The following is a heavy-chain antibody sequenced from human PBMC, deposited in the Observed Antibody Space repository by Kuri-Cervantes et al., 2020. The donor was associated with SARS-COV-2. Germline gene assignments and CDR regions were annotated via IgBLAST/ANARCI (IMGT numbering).Heavy chain of an antibody. J-gene: IGHJ5*02. CDR3: ARDSREYCSSTSCSWFDP. D-gene: IGHD2-2*01. CDR2: ISSKGGRT. CDR1: GLTFSSYA. Sequence: GGSLRFSCQALGLTFSSYAMPGVRQAPGKGLEYVSAISSKGGRTYYANSVKGRFTIPRDNSKNTLYHQMGSLRAEDMAVYYCARDSREYCSSTSCSWFDPWGQGTLVTVSS. V-gene: IGHV3-64*01.